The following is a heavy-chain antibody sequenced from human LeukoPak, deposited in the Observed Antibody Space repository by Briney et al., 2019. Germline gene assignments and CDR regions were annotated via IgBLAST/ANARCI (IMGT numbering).Heavy chain of an antibody. Sequence: SVKVSCKASGGTFSSYAISWVRQAPGQGLEWMGGIIPIFGTANYSQKFQGRVTITADESTSTAYMELGSLRSEDTAVYYCAGDSRDYGSGSSQYYFDYWGQGTLVTVSS. J-gene: IGHJ4*02. CDR1: GGTFSSYA. CDR2: IIPIFGTA. V-gene: IGHV1-69*13. CDR3: AGDSRDYGSGSSQYYFDY. D-gene: IGHD3-10*01.